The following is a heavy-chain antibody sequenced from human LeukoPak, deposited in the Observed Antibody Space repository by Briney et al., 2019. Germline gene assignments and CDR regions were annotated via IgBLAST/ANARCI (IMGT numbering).Heavy chain of an antibody. D-gene: IGHD3-16*02. V-gene: IGHV1-69*06. J-gene: IGHJ4*02. CDR2: IIPMFGAT. CDR1: AGTFSSYA. CDR3: ARVSNAGFDY. Sequence: GASVKVSCKASAGTFSSYAFSWGRQTHGQGLEWMGGIIPMFGATNYAQKFQGRVTITADKSTSTAYMEVSSLRSEDTAVYYCARVSNAGFDYWGQGTLVTVSS.